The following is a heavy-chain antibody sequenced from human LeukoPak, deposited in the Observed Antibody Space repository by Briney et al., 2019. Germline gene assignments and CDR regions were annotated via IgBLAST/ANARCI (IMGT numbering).Heavy chain of an antibody. V-gene: IGHV3-30*18. CDR1: GFTFSSYG. D-gene: IGHD6-19*01. CDR2: ISYDGSNK. CDR3: AKPSGRQWLVHYFDY. Sequence: PGRSLRLSCAASGFTFSSYGMHWVRQAPGKGLEWVAVISYDGSNKYYADSVKGRFTISRDNSKNTLYLQINSLRAEDTAVYYCAKPSGRQWLVHYFDYWGQGTLVTVSS. J-gene: IGHJ4*02.